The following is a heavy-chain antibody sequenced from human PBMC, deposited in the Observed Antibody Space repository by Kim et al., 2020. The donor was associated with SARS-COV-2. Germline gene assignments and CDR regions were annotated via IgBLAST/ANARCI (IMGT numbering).Heavy chain of an antibody. Sequence: SETLSLTCAVYGGSFSGYYWSWIRQPPGKGLEWIGEINHSGSTNYNPSLKSRVTISVDTSKNQFSLKLSSVTAADTAVYYCARGNDYGDGWGYYWGQGTL. CDR2: INHSGST. CDR1: GGSFSGYY. V-gene: IGHV4-34*01. D-gene: IGHD4-17*01. CDR3: ARGNDYGDGWGYY. J-gene: IGHJ4*02.